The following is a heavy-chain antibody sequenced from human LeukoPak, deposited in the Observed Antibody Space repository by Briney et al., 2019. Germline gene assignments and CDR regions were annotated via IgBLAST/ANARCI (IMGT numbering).Heavy chain of an antibody. Sequence: ASVKVSCKASGYTFTSYGISWVRQAPGQGLEWMGWISAYNGNTNYAQKLQGRVTMTTDTSTSTAYMEPRSLRSDDTAVYYCARLRFRITMVRGVDYWGQGTLVTVSS. V-gene: IGHV1-18*01. J-gene: IGHJ4*02. CDR2: ISAYNGNT. CDR1: GYTFTSYG. D-gene: IGHD3-10*01. CDR3: ARLRFRITMVRGVDY.